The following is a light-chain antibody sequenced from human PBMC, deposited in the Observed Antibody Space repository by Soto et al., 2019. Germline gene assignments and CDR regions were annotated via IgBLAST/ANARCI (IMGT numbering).Light chain of an antibody. V-gene: IGLV2-11*01. CDR3: GSYAASPYF. CDR1: SSDVGDYNY. J-gene: IGLJ1*01. CDR2: DVS. Sequence: QSALTQPRSVSGSPGQSVTISCTGTSSDVGDYNYVSWYQQHPGKAPKLMIYDVSKRPSGVPDRFSGSKSGNTASLTISGLQAEDEADYYCGSYAASPYFFGTGTKPTVL.